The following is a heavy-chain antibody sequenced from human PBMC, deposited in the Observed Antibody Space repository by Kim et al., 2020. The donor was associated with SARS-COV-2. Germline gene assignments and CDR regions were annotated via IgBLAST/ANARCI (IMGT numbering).Heavy chain of an antibody. CDR1: GFTFSIYC. CDR2: ISPNGDRT. J-gene: IGHJ2*01. D-gene: IGHD6-13*01. Sequence: GGSLRLSCAASGFTFSIYCMTWVRQAPGKGLEWVSGISPNGDRTFYADSVTGRFTISRDNSKNTLFLQMNSLRAEDTAVYFCAKTLPQQLVYNWYFDLWGGGPVVTVSS. V-gene: IGHV3-23*01. CDR3: AKTLPQQLVYNWYFDL.